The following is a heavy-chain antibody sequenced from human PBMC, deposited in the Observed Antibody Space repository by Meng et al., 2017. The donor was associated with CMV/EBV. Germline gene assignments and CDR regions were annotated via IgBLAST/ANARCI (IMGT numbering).Heavy chain of an antibody. CDR2: IYSGGSST. CDR3: AKGKRFLEWLFDY. D-gene: IGHD3-3*01. Sequence: GESLKISCAASGFTFSSYATSWVRQAPGKGLEWVSVIYSGGSSTYYADSVKGRFTISRDNSKNTLYLQMNSLRAEDTAVYYCAKGKRFLEWLFDYWGQGTLVTVSS. CDR1: GFTFSSYA. J-gene: IGHJ4*02. V-gene: IGHV3-23*03.